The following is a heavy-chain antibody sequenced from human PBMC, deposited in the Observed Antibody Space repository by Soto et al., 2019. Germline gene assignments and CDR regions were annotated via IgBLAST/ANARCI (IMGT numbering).Heavy chain of an antibody. CDR3: AKDQRVTGYSYGGKYNWFDP. V-gene: IGHV3-23*01. Sequence: EVQLLESGGGLVQPGGSLRLSCAASGFTFSSYAMNWVRQAPGKGLEWVSVISGSGGRTYYADSVKGRFTISRDNSKNTLYLQMNRLRAEDTAVYYCAKDQRVTGYSYGGKYNWFDPWGQGTLVTVSS. J-gene: IGHJ5*02. CDR1: GFTFSSYA. CDR2: ISGSGGRT. D-gene: IGHD5-18*01.